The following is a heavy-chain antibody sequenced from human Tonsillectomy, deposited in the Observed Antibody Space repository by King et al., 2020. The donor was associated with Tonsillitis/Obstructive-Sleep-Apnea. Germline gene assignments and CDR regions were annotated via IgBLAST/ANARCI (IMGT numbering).Heavy chain of an antibody. V-gene: IGHV3-21*01. J-gene: IGHJ6*02. CDR1: GFTFSPYS. D-gene: IGHD4-11*01. Sequence: EVQLVESGGGLVKPGGSLRLSCAASGFTFSPYSMNWVRQAPGKGLEWVSSISSSSSYIYYADSVNGRFTISRDNAKNSLYLQMNSLRAEDTAVYYCAREGFPVTTVDVYYYYGMDVWGQGTTVTVSS. CDR3: AREGFPVTTVDVYYYYGMDV. CDR2: ISSSSSYI.